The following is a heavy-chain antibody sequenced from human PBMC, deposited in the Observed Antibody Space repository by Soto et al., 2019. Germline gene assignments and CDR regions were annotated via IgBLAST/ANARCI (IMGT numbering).Heavy chain of an antibody. D-gene: IGHD3-3*01. Sequence: PSETLSLTCTVSGGSISSGGYYWSWIRQHPGKGLEWIGYIYYSGSTYYNPSLKSRVTISVDTSKNQFSLKLSSVTAADTAVYYCAREGRYYDFWSGSLSNYYYYMDVWGKGTTVTVSS. CDR3: AREGRYYDFWSGSLSNYYYYMDV. J-gene: IGHJ6*03. CDR2: IYYSGST. CDR1: GGSISSGGYY. V-gene: IGHV4-31*03.